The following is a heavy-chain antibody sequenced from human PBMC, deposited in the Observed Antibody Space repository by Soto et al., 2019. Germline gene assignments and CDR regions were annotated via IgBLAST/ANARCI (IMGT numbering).Heavy chain of an antibody. CDR3: ARVRATDDEIDY. CDR2: IKRDGSEK. CDR1: GFMFGSYW. D-gene: IGHD1-26*01. V-gene: IGHV3-7*03. Sequence: EVQLVESGGGLVQPGGSLRLSCTASGFMFGSYWMTWVRHVPGKGLQWVANIKRDGSEKYYVDFVKGRFTISRDNADNSVFLDMNNLRVDDTATYYCARVRATDDEIDYGGQGALVTVSS. J-gene: IGHJ4*02.